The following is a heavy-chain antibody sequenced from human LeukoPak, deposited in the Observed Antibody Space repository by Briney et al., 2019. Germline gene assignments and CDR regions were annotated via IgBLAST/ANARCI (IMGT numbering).Heavy chain of an antibody. CDR2: ISSNSRYI. CDR1: GFSFSTYS. CDR3: ARVAEAAAFDS. Sequence: GGSLRLSCAASGFSFSTYSMSWVRQAPGKGLEWVSSISSNSRYIYYADSMRGRFTISRDNAKNSLYLQMNSLKPEDTAVYYCARVAEAAAFDSWGQGTLVTVSS. V-gene: IGHV3-21*06. J-gene: IGHJ4*02. D-gene: IGHD6-13*01.